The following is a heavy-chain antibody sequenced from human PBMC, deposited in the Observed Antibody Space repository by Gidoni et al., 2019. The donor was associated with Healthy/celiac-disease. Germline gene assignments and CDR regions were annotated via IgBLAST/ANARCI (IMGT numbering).Heavy chain of an antibody. J-gene: IGHJ4*02. V-gene: IGHV3-21*01. CDR3: ARDPYSSSPTPGGY. CDR2: ISSSSSYI. CDR1: GFTFSSYS. D-gene: IGHD6-6*01. Sequence: EVQLVESGGGLAKPGGSLRLSCAPPGFTFSSYSMNWVRQAPGKGLEWVSSISSSSSYIYYADSVKGRFTISRDNAKNSLYLQMNSLRAEDTAVYYCARDPYSSSPTPGGYWGQGTLVTVSS.